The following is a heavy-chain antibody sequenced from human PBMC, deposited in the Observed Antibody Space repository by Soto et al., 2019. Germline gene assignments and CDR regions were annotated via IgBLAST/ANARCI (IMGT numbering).Heavy chain of an antibody. CDR3: AGLGMVAAHREFDP. CDR1: SGTISSSNW. Sequence: PSETLSLTCAVSSGTISSSNWWTWVRQPPGKGLEWIGEINQSGSPNYNPSLRSRVTISVDKSKSQLFLKLSSVTAADTAIYYCAGLGMVAAHREFDPWGQGTLVTVSS. D-gene: IGHD2-15*01. V-gene: IGHV4-4*02. J-gene: IGHJ5*02. CDR2: INQSGSP.